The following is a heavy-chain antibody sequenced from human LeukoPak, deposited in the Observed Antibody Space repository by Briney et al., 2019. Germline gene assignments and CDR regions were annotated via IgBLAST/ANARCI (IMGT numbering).Heavy chain of an antibody. Sequence: ASVKVSCKASGCTFTGYYMHWVRQAPGKELDWMGWINPNSGGTNYAQKFQDRVTMTRDTSISTAYMELSRLRSDDTAVYYCARVGIAVAGTRPIDYWGQGTLVTVYS. CDR3: ARVGIAVAGTRPIDY. CDR2: INPNSGGT. D-gene: IGHD6-19*01. J-gene: IGHJ4*02. CDR1: GCTFTGYY. V-gene: IGHV1-2*02.